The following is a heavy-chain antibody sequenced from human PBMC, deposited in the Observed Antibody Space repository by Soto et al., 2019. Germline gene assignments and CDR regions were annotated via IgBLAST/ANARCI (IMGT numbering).Heavy chain of an antibody. Sequence: ASVKVSCKASGYSFTDYHIHWVRQAPGQGLEWLGRINPKSGGTSTAQKFQGWVTMTTDTSISTASMELTRLTSDDTASYYCARGDSTDCSNGVCSFFYNHDMDVWGQGTTVTGS. D-gene: IGHD2-8*01. CDR3: ARGDSTDCSNGVCSFFYNHDMDV. CDR1: GYSFTDYH. J-gene: IGHJ6*02. V-gene: IGHV1-2*04. CDR2: INPKSGGT.